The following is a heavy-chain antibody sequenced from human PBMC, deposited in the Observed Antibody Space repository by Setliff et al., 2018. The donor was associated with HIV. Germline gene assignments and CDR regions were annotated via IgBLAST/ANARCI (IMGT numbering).Heavy chain of an antibody. CDR3: ARLAIPAATTDY. Sequence: SETLSLTCTVSGGSISSNSYYWGWIRQPPGKGLEWIGSIYYSGGTYYNPSLKSRVTISVDTSKNQFSLKLNSVTAADTAVYYCARLAIPAATTDYWGQGTLVTVSS. D-gene: IGHD2-2*01. J-gene: IGHJ4*02. V-gene: IGHV4-39*01. CDR2: IYYSGGT. CDR1: GGSISSNSYY.